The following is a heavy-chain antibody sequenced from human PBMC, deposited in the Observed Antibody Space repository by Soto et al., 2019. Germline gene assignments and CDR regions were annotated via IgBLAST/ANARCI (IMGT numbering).Heavy chain of an antibody. CDR2: IQTKRQNYIT. V-gene: IGHV3-72*01. J-gene: IGHJ4*02. CDR1: GFSFRDFF. D-gene: IGHD3-16*01. CDR3: TCIRGTLGY. Sequence: FLTLSCAASGFSFRDFFMDWVRQSPSSGFQWVGRIQTKRQNYITQYATSLEGRFSISRDDSENSLYLQGNRLKTEDTAVYFCTCIRGTLGYSGRGTMVTVAS.